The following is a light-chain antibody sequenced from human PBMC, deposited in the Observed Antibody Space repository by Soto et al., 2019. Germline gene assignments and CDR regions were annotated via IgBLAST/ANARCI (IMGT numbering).Light chain of an antibody. J-gene: IGKJ1*01. Sequence: DIVMTQSPDSLAVSLGERATINCKSSQSGLSSSNNRNYLSWYQQKPRQPPKLLINWASTRASGVPDRFSGSRSGTDFTLTISSLQTEDVAVYYCQQYYGSPLTFGQGTKVEIK. CDR1: QSGLSSSNNRNY. V-gene: IGKV4-1*01. CDR3: QQYYGSPLT. CDR2: WAS.